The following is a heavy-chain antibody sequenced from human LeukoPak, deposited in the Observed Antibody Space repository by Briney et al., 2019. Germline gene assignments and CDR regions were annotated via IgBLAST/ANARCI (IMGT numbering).Heavy chain of an antibody. CDR3: ARDLGSSWFFKSSDAFDI. D-gene: IGHD6-13*01. J-gene: IGHJ3*02. CDR2: ISAYNGNT. CDR1: GYTFTSYG. V-gene: IGHV1-18*01. Sequence: ASVKVSCKASGYTFTSYGISWVRQAPGQGLEWMGWISAYNGNTNYAQKLQGRVTMTTDISTSTAYMELRSLRSDDTAVYYCARDLGSSWFFKSSDAFDIWGQGTMVTVSS.